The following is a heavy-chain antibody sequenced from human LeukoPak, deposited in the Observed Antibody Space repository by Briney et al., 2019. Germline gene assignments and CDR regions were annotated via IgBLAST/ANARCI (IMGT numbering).Heavy chain of an antibody. CDR1: GDTISGFS. D-gene: IGHD6-13*01. CDR2: IYSSGST. Sequence: PSETLSLTCTVSGDTISGFSWSWVRQPAGKGLEWIGRIYSSGSTNYSPPLRSRVTMSVDTKNQFSLKVNSVTAADTAVYYCARDRAGFFDDWGQGTLVTVSS. V-gene: IGHV4-4*07. J-gene: IGHJ4*02. CDR3: ARDRAGFFDD.